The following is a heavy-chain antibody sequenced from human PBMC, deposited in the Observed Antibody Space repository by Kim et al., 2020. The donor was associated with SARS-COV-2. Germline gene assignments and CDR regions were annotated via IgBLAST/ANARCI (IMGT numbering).Heavy chain of an antibody. CDR1: GLSFDSAA. CDR2: ISYDGRNK. D-gene: IGHD3-10*01. J-gene: IGHJ6*02. Sequence: GGSLRLSCAASGLSFDSAAMNWVRQAPGKGLEWVAGISYDGRNKEYAYSVKGRFTISRDNPKNTMYLQMNSLRAEDTAVYYCARGNYYESVSLSDYYNGMDVWRQGTTVTVSS. V-gene: IGHV3-30-3*01. CDR3: ARGNYYESVSLSDYYNGMDV.